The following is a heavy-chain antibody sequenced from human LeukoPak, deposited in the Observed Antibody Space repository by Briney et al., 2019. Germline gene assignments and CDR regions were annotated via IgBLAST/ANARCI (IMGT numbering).Heavy chain of an antibody. CDR2: INPNSGGT. Sequence: ASVKVSCKASGYTFTAYYLHWVRQAPGQRLEWMGWINPNSGGTNYAQKFQGRVTMTRNTSISTAYMELSRLRSDDTAVYYCSRGPHWDPHFDFWGQGTLVTVSS. CDR1: GYTFTAYY. D-gene: IGHD7-27*01. J-gene: IGHJ4*02. V-gene: IGHV1-2*02. CDR3: SRGPHWDPHFDF.